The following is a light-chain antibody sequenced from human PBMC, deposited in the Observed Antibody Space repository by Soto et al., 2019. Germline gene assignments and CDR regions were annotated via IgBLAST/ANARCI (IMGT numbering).Light chain of an antibody. Sequence: ENVLPQCPGTLSLSPGERVTLSCRASQDIRSHLAWYQQKPGQAPRLLIYGVSTRATRVPVRFSGSGSGTEFTLTVNSLQSEDFAVYYCQQYNNWPHTFGQGTRLEIK. J-gene: IGKJ5*01. CDR2: GVS. V-gene: IGKV3-15*01. CDR1: QDIRSH. CDR3: QQYNNWPHT.